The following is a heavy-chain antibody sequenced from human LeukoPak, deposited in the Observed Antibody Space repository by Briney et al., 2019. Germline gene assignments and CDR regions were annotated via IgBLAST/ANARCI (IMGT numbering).Heavy chain of an antibody. CDR3: ATLTGGYDAFDI. D-gene: IGHD5-12*01. J-gene: IGHJ3*02. V-gene: IGHV4-59*01. CDR2: MYYSGAT. Sequence: SETLSLTCTVSGGSISSYYWSWIRQSPGKGLEWIGYMYYSGATNYNPSLKSRVTISVDTSKNQFSLKLGSVTAADTAVYYCATLTGGYDAFDIWGQGTMVTVSS. CDR1: GGSISSYY.